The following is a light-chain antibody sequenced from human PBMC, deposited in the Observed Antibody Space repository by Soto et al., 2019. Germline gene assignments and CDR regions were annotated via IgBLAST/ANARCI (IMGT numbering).Light chain of an antibody. V-gene: IGKV3-11*01. CDR1: QSVSSY. Sequence: EIVLTQSPATLSLSPGERATLSCRASQSVSSYLAWYQQKPGQAPRLLIYDASNRATGIPARFSGSGSGTDFTLTISSLEPEXXXXXXXXXRXNWPLTFGGGTKVEIK. CDR3: XXRXNWPLT. CDR2: DAS. J-gene: IGKJ4*01.